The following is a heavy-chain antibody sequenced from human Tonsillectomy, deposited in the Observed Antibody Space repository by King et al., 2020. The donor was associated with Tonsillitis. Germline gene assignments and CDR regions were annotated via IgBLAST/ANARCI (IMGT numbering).Heavy chain of an antibody. CDR1: GFTFYRHS. D-gene: IGHD2-15*01. CDR3: ARSSAGFGGFNPLDY. CDR2: ISSYGSDT. V-gene: IGHV3-64*07. Sequence: VQLVESGGGLVQPGGSLRLSCAGSGFTFYRHSIHWVRQAPGEGLEFVSAISSYGSDTYYVDSVKGRFTISRDNSKNTVFLQMGSLRAEDTAVYYCARSSAGFGGFNPLDYWGQGTLVTVSS. J-gene: IGHJ4*02.